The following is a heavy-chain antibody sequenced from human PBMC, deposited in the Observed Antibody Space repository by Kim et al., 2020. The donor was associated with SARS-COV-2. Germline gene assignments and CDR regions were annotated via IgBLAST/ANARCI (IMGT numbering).Heavy chain of an antibody. CDR1: GFTFSSYS. CDR3: ARDLRYGDASSDY. J-gene: IGHJ4*02. CDR2: ISSSSSYI. V-gene: IGHV3-21*01. Sequence: GGSLRLSCAASGFTFSSYSMNWVRQAPGKGLEWVSSISSSSSYIYYADSVKGRFTISRDNAKNSLYLQMNSLRAEDTAVYYCARDLRYGDASSDYWGQGTLVTVSS. D-gene: IGHD4-17*01.